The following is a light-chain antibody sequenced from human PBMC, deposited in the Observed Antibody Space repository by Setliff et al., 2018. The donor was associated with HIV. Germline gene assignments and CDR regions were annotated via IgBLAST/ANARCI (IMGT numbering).Light chain of an antibody. CDR3: CSNTGSNTYV. V-gene: IGLV2-23*01. Sequence: QSVLTQPASVSGSPGQSITISCTGTSSDIGRYNLVSWYQQYPGKAPKLMIYQATKRPSGVSNRFSGSKSGNTASLTISGLQAEDEADYYCCSNTGSNTYVFGSGTKFTVL. CDR2: QAT. J-gene: IGLJ1*01. CDR1: SSDIGRYNL.